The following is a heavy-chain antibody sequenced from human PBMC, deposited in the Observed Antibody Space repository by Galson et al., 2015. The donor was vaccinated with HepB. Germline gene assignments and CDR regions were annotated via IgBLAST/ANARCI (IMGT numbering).Heavy chain of an antibody. CDR3: AKGTGYYYYGMDV. J-gene: IGHJ6*02. CDR1: GFTFSSYA. Sequence: SLRLSCAASGFTFSSYAMSWVRQAPGKGPEWVSAISGSGGSTYYADSVKGRFTISRDNSKNTLYLQMNSLRAEDTAVYYCAKGTGYYYYGMDVWGQGTTVTVSS. V-gene: IGHV3-23*01. D-gene: IGHD6-6*01. CDR2: ISGSGGST.